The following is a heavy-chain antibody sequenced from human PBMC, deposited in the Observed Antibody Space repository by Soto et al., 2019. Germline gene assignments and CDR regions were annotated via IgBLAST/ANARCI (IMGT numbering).Heavy chain of an antibody. CDR1: GASFSGHY. V-gene: IGHV4-34*02. CDR3: ARGVEMAATYFDH. D-gene: IGHD2-15*01. J-gene: IGHJ4*02. CDR2: INHRGTT. Sequence: QVQLQQWGAGLLKSSETLSLTCAFYGASFSGHYWSWIRQAPGKGLECIGEINHRGTTNYNPSLKSRVTISADTAKDQCSLKLSSVTAADTAVYFCARGVEMAATYFDHWGQGTLVSVSS.